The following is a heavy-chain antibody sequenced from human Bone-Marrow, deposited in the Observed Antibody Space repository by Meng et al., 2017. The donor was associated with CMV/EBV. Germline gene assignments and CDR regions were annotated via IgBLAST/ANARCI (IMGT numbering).Heavy chain of an antibody. J-gene: IGHJ4*02. CDR1: GFTFSSYA. CDR2: ISGSGGST. V-gene: IGHV3-23*01. CDR3: ASLGLRSLEWLPLDY. D-gene: IGHD3-3*01. Sequence: GESLKISCTASGFTFSSYAMSWVRQAPGKGLEWVSAISGSGGSTYYADSVKGRFTISRDNAKNSLYLQMNSLRAEDTAVYYCASLGLRSLEWLPLDYWGQGTLVTVSS.